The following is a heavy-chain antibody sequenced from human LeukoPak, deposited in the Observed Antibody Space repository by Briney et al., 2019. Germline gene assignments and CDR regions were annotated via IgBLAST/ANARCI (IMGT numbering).Heavy chain of an antibody. V-gene: IGHV4-39*01. D-gene: IGHD5-24*01. Sequence: SETLSLTCTVSGGSISSSSYYWGWIRQPPGKGLEWIGSIYYSGSTHYNPSLKSRVTISVDTSKNQFSLKLSSVTAADTAVYYCARHVRRDGYNHFDYWGQGTLVTVSS. J-gene: IGHJ4*02. CDR1: GGSISSSSYY. CDR2: IYYSGST. CDR3: ARHVRRDGYNHFDY.